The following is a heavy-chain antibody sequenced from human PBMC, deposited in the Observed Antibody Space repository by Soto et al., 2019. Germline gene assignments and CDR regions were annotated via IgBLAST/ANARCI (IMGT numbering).Heavy chain of an antibody. CDR2: IYSGGSA. Sequence: PSETLSLTCTVSGGSISSSSYYWGWIRQPPGKGLEWIGSIYSGGSANYNPYLKSRVTISVDISKSQFSLRLTSVTAADTAVYYCARYNAASGTYYFDFWGQGALVTVSS. CDR3: ARYNAASGTYYFDF. J-gene: IGHJ4*02. CDR1: GGSISSSSYY. V-gene: IGHV4-39*07. D-gene: IGHD6-13*01.